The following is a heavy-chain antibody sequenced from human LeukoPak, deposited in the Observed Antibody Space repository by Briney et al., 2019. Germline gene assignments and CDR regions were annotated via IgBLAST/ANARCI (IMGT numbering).Heavy chain of an antibody. CDR3: ARGGFGSSWRFDY. CDR2: IWYDGSNK. V-gene: IGHV3-33*01. Sequence: GRSLRLSCAASGFTFSSYGMHWVRQAPGKGLEWVAVIWYDGSNKYYADSVKGRFTISRDNSKNTLYLQMNSLRAEDTAVYYCARGGFGSSWRFDYWGQGTLVTVSS. CDR1: GFTFSSYG. D-gene: IGHD6-13*01. J-gene: IGHJ4*02.